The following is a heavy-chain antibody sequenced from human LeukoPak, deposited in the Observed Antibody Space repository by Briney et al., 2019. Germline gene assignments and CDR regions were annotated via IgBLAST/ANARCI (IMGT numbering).Heavy chain of an antibody. V-gene: IGHV3-23*01. Sequence: GGSLRLSCAASGFTFSSYAMSWVRQAPGKGLEWVSAISGSGGSTYYADSVRGRFTISRDNAKNSLYLQINSLRAEDTAVYYCATKIFETRGWWGQGTLVTVSS. CDR3: ATKIFETRGW. D-gene: IGHD2/OR15-2a*01. J-gene: IGHJ4*02. CDR1: GFTFSSYA. CDR2: ISGSGGST.